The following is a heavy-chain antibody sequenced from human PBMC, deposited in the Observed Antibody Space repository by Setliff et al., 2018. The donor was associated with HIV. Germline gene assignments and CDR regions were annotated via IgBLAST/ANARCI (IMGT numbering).Heavy chain of an antibody. J-gene: IGHJ5*02. CDR2: INAGYGNT. CDR1: GYTFISYA. CDR3: VKGQFLEWFNWFDP. V-gene: IGHV1-3*01. Sequence: ASVKVSCKASGYTFISYAIHWVRQAPGQSLEWMGWINAGYGNTKYSQKFQGRVTITRDASASTAYMELSSLRSEGTAVYYCVKGQFLEWFNWFDPWGQGTLVTVSS. D-gene: IGHD3-3*01.